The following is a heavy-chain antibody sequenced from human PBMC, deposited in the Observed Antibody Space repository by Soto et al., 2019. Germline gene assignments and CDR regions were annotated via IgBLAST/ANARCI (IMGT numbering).Heavy chain of an antibody. Sequence: EVQPVESGGGLVQPGGSLRLSCAASGFTFSSYWMHWVRQAPGKGLVWVSRINFYGTTANYADFVKGQFTISRDNAKNTVYLQMNSLRVEDTAVYDCVRGASGAYYVDPWGQGALVTVSS. CDR3: VRGASGAYYVDP. CDR1: GFTFSSYW. V-gene: IGHV3-74*01. D-gene: IGHD3-22*01. CDR2: INFYGTTA. J-gene: IGHJ5*02.